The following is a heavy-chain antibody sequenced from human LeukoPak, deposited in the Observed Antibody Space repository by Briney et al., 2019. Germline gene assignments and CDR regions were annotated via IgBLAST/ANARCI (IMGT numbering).Heavy chain of an antibody. V-gene: IGHV4-34*01. CDR3: ASVATYYYDSSGYREGPYYFDY. CDR1: GGSFSGYY. CDR2: INHSGST. D-gene: IGHD3-22*01. Sequence: PSETLSLTCAVYGGSFSGYYWSWIRQPPGKGLEWIGEINHSGSTNYNPSLKSRVTISVDTSKNQFSLKLSSVTAADTAVYYCASVATYYYDSSGYREGPYYFDYWGQGTLVTVSS. J-gene: IGHJ4*02.